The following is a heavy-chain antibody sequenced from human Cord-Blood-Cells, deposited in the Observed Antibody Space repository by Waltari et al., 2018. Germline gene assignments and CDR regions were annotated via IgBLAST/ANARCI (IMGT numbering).Heavy chain of an antibody. CDR3: ARRTLTGDMDY. CDR2: IYYSGNT. Sequence: QLQLQESGPGLVKPSETLSLTCTVSGGSISSSSYYWGWIRQPPGKGLEWIGSIYYSGNTYYNPSIKSRVTISVDTSKNQFSLKLSSVTAADTAVYYCARRTLTGDMDYWGQGTLVTVSS. D-gene: IGHD7-27*01. J-gene: IGHJ4*02. V-gene: IGHV4-39*01. CDR1: GGSISSSSYY.